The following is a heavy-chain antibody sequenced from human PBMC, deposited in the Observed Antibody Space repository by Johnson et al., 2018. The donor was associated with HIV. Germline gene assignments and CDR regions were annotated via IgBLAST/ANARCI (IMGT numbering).Heavy chain of an antibody. Sequence: VQLVESGGGLVKPGGSLRLSCAASGFTFSNAWMSWVRQAPGKGLEWVGRIKRKIEGETTDYAAPVKGRFTISRDDSKNTLYLQMNSLTTEDTAIYCCTTDANWNYGQGAFDVWGQGTTVTVSS. V-gene: IGHV3-15*01. J-gene: IGHJ3*01. CDR3: TTDANWNYGQGAFDV. D-gene: IGHD1-7*01. CDR2: IKRKIEGETT. CDR1: GFTFSNAW.